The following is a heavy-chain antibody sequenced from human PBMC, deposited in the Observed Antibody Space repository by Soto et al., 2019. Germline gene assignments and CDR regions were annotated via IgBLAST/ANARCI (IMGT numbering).Heavy chain of an antibody. CDR3: ARGAVDVLATATTWADY. CDR1: GYTFTSYD. Sequence: QVQLVQSGAEVKKPGASVKVSCKASGYTFTSYDINWVRQAPGQGLEWMGWMNPNSGKTGYEKKFQGRVTMTRNTTISTADMELSSLRTEDTAVYYCARGAVDVLATATTWADYWGQGTLVTVSS. D-gene: IGHD4-17*01. V-gene: IGHV1-8*01. J-gene: IGHJ4*02. CDR2: MNPNSGKT.